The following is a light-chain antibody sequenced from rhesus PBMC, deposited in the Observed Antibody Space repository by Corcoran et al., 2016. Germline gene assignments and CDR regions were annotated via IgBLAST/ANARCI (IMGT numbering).Light chain of an antibody. CDR1: QGISDY. CDR3: LQGYSTPYS. J-gene: IGKJ2*01. V-gene: IGKV1-36*02. Sequence: DIQMTQSPSSLSVSVGDRVTITRRASQGISDYLSWYQQKPGKAPKRLIYAASRVDSGVPSRFSGSGSGTEFTLTISSLQPEDFAAYYCLQGYSTPYSFGQGTKVEIK. CDR2: AAS.